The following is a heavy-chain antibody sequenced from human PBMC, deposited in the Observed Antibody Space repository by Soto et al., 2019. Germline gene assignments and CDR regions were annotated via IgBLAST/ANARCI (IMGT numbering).Heavy chain of an antibody. J-gene: IGHJ4*02. CDR2: ISAYNGNT. D-gene: IGHD3-3*01. CDR3: ARVRLRFLEWLLLNDY. Sequence: ASVKVSCKASGYTFTSCGISWVRQAPGQGLEWMGWISAYNGNTNYAQKLQGRVTMTTDTSTSTAYMELRSLGSDDTAVYYCARVRLRFLEWLLLNDYWGQGTLVTVSS. V-gene: IGHV1-18*01. CDR1: GYTFTSCG.